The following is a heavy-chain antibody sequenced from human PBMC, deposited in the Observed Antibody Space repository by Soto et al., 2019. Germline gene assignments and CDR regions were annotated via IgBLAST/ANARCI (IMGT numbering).Heavy chain of an antibody. J-gene: IGHJ4*02. CDR2: IYYSGST. D-gene: IGHD3-3*01. V-gene: IGHV4-61*08. Sequence: SETLSLTCTVSGGSISSGGYYWSWIRQHPGKGLEWIGYIYYSGSTYYNPSLRSRVTISVDTSKDQVSLKLTSVSAADTAVYYCERESDWSDYFVFWGQGSPVTVSS. CDR3: ERESDWSDYFVF. CDR1: GGSISSGGYY.